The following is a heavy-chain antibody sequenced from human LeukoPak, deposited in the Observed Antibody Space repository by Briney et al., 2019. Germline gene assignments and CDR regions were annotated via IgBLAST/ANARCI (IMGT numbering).Heavy chain of an antibody. CDR3: ARQSRLASDY. Sequence: PSETLSLTCTVSGGSISSSSYYWGWIRQPPGKGLEWIGSIYYSGSTYYNPSLKSRVTISVDTSKNQFSLKLSSVTAADTAVYYCARQSRLASDYWGQGTLVTVSS. V-gene: IGHV4-39*01. J-gene: IGHJ4*02. D-gene: IGHD6-19*01. CDR1: GGSISSSSYY. CDR2: IYYSGST.